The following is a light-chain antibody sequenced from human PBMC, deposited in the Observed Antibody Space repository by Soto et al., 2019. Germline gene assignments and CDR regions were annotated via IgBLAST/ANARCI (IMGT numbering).Light chain of an antibody. V-gene: IGKV4-1*01. Sequence: DIVMTQSPDSLAVSLGERATINCKSSQSVLYSSNNKNYLAWYQQKPGQPPKLLIYWASTRESGVPDGFSGSGSGTDLTLTISSLQAEDVAVYYCQQYDSTPWTFGQGTKVEIK. CDR2: WAS. CDR1: QSVLYSSNNKNY. CDR3: QQYDSTPWT. J-gene: IGKJ1*01.